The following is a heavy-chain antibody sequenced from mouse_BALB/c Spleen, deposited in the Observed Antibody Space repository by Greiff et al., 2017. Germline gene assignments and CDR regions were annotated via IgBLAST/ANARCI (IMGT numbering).Heavy chain of an antibody. CDR3: ARDHYYGSSYGAY. CDR2: IRNKANGYTT. J-gene: IGHJ3*01. V-gene: IGHV7-3*02. D-gene: IGHD1-1*01. Sequence: EVQLVESGGGLVQPGGSLRLSCATSGFTFTDYYMSWVRQPPGKALEWLGFIRNKANGYTTEYSASVKGRFTISRDNSQSILYLQMNTLRAEDSATYYCARDHYYGSSYGAYWGQGTLVTVSA. CDR1: GFTFTDYY.